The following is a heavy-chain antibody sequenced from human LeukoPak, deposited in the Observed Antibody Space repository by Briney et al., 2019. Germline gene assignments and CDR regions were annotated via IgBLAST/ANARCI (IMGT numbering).Heavy chain of an antibody. V-gene: IGHV4-59*01. CDR3: AGSPAAIGIFKMVY. CDR2: IYYSGST. CDR1: GGSISSYY. J-gene: IGHJ4*02. Sequence: SETLSLTCTVSGGSISSYYWSWIRQPPGKRLEWIGYIYYSGSTNYSPSLKSRVTISVDTSKNQFSLKLSSVTAADTAVYYCAGSPAAIGIFKMVYWGQGTLVTVSS. D-gene: IGHD3-3*01.